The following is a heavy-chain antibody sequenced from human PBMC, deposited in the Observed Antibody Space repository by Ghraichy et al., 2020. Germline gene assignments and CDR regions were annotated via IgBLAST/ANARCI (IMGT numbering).Heavy chain of an antibody. J-gene: IGHJ4*02. CDR2: INGGGGST. V-gene: IGHV3-23*01. CDR3: AKGSGSNGWYRFDY. CDR1: GFTFSSYA. Sequence: GESLNISCAASGFTFSSYAMSWVPQAPGKGLEWVSSINGGGGSTYYADSVKGRFTISRDNSKNTLYLQMNSLRAEDTAVYYCAKGSGSNGWYRFDYWGQGTLVTVSS. D-gene: IGHD6-19*01.